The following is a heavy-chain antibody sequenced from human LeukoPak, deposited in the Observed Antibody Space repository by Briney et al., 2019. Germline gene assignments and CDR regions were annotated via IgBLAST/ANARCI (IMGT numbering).Heavy chain of an antibody. V-gene: IGHV4-34*01. Sequence: SSETLSLTCAVYGGSFSGYYWSWIRQPPGKGLEWIGEINHSGSTNYNPSLKSRVTISVDTSKNQFSLKLSSVTAADTAVYYCARENYDYVWGSYRRPNAFDIWGQGTMVTVSS. J-gene: IGHJ3*02. CDR3: ARENYDYVWGSYRRPNAFDI. D-gene: IGHD3-16*02. CDR1: GGSFSGYY. CDR2: INHSGST.